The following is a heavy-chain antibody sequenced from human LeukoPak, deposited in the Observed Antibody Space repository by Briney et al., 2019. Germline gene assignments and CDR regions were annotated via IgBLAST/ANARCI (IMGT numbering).Heavy chain of an antibody. D-gene: IGHD3-22*01. CDR1: GFTVSSNY. Sequence: GRSLRLSCAASGFTVSSNYMSWVRRAPGKGLEWVSVIYSGGSTYYADSVKGRFTISRDNSKNTLYLQMNSLRAEDTAVYYCARDRRRPQYYYDSSGQGPYYYGMDVWGQGTTVTVSS. CDR2: IYSGGST. CDR3: ARDRRRPQYYYDSSGQGPYYYGMDV. V-gene: IGHV3-66*01. J-gene: IGHJ6*02.